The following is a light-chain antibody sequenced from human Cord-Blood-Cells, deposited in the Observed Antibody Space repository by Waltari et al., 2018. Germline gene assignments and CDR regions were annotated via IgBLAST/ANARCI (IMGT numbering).Light chain of an antibody. J-gene: IGLJ1*01. Sequence: QSALTQPASVSGSPGQSITISCTGTSSDVGGYNYVSWYQQHPGKAPKLMIYEVSNRTSGFSNLFSGSKSGNTASLTISGLQAEDEADYYCSSYTSSSTLYVFGTGTKVTVL. CDR2: EVS. CDR1: SSDVGGYNY. V-gene: IGLV2-14*01. CDR3: SSYTSSSTLYV.